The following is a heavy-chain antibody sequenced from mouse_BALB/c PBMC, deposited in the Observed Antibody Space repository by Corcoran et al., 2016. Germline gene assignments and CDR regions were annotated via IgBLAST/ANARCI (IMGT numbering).Heavy chain of an antibody. D-gene: IGHD1-1*01. J-gene: IGHJ3*01. Sequence: QVQLQQSGAELMKPGASVKISCKATGYTFSSYWIEWVKQRPGHGLEWIGGILPGSGSTNYNEKFKGKATFTADTSSNTAYMQLSSLTSEDSAVYYCARHYYGSSLFAYWGQGTLVTVSA. CDR3: ARHYYGSSLFAY. CDR1: GYTFSSYW. CDR2: ILPGSGST. V-gene: IGHV1-9*01.